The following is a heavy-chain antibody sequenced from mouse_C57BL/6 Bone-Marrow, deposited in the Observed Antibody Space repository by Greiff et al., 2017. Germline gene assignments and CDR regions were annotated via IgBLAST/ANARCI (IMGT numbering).Heavy chain of an antibody. D-gene: IGHD1-1*01. J-gene: IGHJ3*01. CDR1: GYTFTSYG. CDR2: IYPRSGNT. Sequence: QVQLQQSGAELARPGASVKLSCKASGYTFTSYGISWVKQRTGQGLEWIGEIYPRSGNTYYNEKFKGKATLTADKSSSTAYMELRSLTSEDSAVYFCAREFGNYYGSSPFADWGKGTLVTVSA. CDR3: AREFGNYYGSSPFAD. V-gene: IGHV1-81*01.